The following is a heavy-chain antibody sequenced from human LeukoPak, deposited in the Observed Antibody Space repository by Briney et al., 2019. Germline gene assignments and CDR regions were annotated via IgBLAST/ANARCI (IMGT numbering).Heavy chain of an antibody. CDR2: IWSDGSNK. V-gene: IGHV3-33*01. CDR1: GFTFSSYG. J-gene: IGHJ4*02. Sequence: GGSLRLSCAASGFTFSSYGMHWVRQTPGKGLEWVAIIWSDGSNKYYADSVKGRFTISRDNSKNTLYLQMNSLRAEDTAVYYCARGGGSFSGGFDYWGQGTLVTVSS. CDR3: ARGGGSFSGGFDY. D-gene: IGHD1-26*01.